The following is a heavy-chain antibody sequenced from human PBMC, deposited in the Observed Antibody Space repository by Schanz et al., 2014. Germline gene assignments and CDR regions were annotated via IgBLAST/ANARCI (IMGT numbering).Heavy chain of an antibody. CDR1: GYAFLSYD. CDR3: ARTGYDPSLTH. D-gene: IGHD5-12*01. J-gene: IGHJ4*02. V-gene: IGHV1-69*09. Sequence: QVQLVQSGAEVKRSGASVKVSCKASGYAFLSYDINWVRHAPGQGLEWMGRIIPITGITNYAQKFQGRVTFTADKSTSTAFLEVNSLRSEDTAVYYCARTGYDPSLTHWGQGTLVTVSS. CDR2: IIPITGIT.